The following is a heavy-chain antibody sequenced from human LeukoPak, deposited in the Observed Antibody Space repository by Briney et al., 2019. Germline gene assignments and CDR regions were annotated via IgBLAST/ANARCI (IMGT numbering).Heavy chain of an antibody. D-gene: IGHD1-26*01. CDR2: IIPIFGTA. CDR1: GGTFSSYA. J-gene: IGHJ4*02. Sequence: GASVKVSCKASGGTFSSYAISWVRQAPGQGLEWMGGIIPIFGTANYAQKFLGRVTITADESTSTAYMELSSLRSEDTAVYYCARLPPGIVGATADYWGQGTLVTVSS. CDR3: ARLPPGIVGATADY. V-gene: IGHV1-69*13.